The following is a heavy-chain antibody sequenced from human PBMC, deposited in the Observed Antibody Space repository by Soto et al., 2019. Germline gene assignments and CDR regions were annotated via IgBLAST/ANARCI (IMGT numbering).Heavy chain of an antibody. J-gene: IGHJ5*02. CDR2: FIPGNGHR. D-gene: IGHD5-12*01. V-gene: IGHV1-3*01. Sequence: ASVKVSCKASGYTFTSYAMNWVRQAPGQRLEWMGWFIPGNGHRKFSQRFQGRVNLTSDRSANTAYMELSSLTSGDTAVYYCARSDGYNFDSFSAPWGQGTLVTVSS. CDR1: GYTFTSYA. CDR3: ARSDGYNFDSFSAP.